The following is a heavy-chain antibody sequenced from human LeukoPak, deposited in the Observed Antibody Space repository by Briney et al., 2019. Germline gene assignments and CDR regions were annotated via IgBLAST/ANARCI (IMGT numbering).Heavy chain of an antibody. CDR1: GYTFTGYY. CDR2: INPNSGGT. CDR3: ARVRYYYDSSGSDY. J-gene: IGHJ4*02. V-gene: IGHV1-2*02. Sequence: ASVKVSCKASGYTFTGYYMHWVRQAPGQGLEWMGWINPNSGGTNYAQKFQGRVRITTDESTSTAYMELSSLRSEDTAVYYCARVRYYYDSSGSDYWGQGTLVTVSS. D-gene: IGHD3-22*01.